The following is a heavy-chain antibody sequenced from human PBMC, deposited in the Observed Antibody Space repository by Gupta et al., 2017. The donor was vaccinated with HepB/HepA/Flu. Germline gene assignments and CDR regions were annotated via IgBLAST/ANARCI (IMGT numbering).Heavy chain of an antibody. CDR2: ISYDGSNK. D-gene: IGHD2-2*01. CDR1: GFTFSSYG. V-gene: IGHV3-30*18. Sequence: HVQLVESGGGVVQPGGSLGLSCAASGFTFSSYGMHWVRQAAGEGLEWVAVISYDGSNKYYADSVKGRFTISRNNSENTLYLKMNSLRAEDTAVYYCAKGGIVVVPAAMNSFFDYWGQGTLVTVSS. CDR3: AKGGIVVVPAAMNSFFDY. J-gene: IGHJ4*02.